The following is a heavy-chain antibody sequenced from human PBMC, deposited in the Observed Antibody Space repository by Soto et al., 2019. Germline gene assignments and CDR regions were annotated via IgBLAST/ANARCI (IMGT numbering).Heavy chain of an antibody. CDR2: ISGSGGST. CDR3: ASRSSGWYLDY. V-gene: IGHV3-23*01. Sequence: EVQLLESGGGLVQPGGSLRLSCAASGFTFSSYAMNWVRQAPGKGLEWVSVISGSGGSTYYADSVKGRFTISRDNSKNTLYLQMNSLRCEDTAVYYCASRSSGWYLDYWGQGTLVTVSS. CDR1: GFTFSSYA. J-gene: IGHJ4*02. D-gene: IGHD6-19*01.